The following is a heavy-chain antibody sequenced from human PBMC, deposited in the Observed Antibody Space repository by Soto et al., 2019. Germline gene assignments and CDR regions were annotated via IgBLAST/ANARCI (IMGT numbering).Heavy chain of an antibody. CDR1: GFTFSSYA. V-gene: IGHV3-23*01. CDR3: ATSIGALNEN. Sequence: VHLLESGGGVVQTGGSLRLSCLTSGFTFSSYAMTWVRQAPGKGLDWVSAITGSGDGTFYADSVKGRFTISRDNSKNTLFLQMNSLTVEDTTLYFCATSIGALNENWGQGTLVTVSS. CDR2: ITGSGDGT. D-gene: IGHD3-16*01. J-gene: IGHJ4*02.